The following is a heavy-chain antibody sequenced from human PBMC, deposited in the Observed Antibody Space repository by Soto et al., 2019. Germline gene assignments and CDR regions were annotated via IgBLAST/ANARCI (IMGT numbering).Heavy chain of an antibody. CDR1: GGSISSSNW. V-gene: IGHV4-4*02. D-gene: IGHD4-17*01. CDR2: IYHSGST. Sequence: PSETLSLTCAVSGGSISSSNWWIWGRQPTGKGLEWIWEIYHSGSTNYNPSLKSRVTISVDKSKNQFSLKLSSVTAADTAVYYCARPSNTVTTNSDYWGPGTPVTVCS. CDR3: ARPSNTVTTNSDY. J-gene: IGHJ4*02.